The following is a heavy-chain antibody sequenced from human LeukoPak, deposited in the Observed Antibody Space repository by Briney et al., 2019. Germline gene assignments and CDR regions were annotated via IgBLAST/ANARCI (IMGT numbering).Heavy chain of an antibody. CDR2: INPNSGGT. Sequence: ASVKVSCKASGYTFTGYYMHWVRQAPGQGLEWMGRINPNSGGTNYAQKFQGRVTMTRDTSISTAYMELSRLRSDDTAVYYCARDRFRRGSYYAHFDYWGQGTLVTVSS. D-gene: IGHD1-26*01. CDR1: GYTFTGYY. V-gene: IGHV1-2*06. CDR3: ARDRFRRGSYYAHFDY. J-gene: IGHJ4*02.